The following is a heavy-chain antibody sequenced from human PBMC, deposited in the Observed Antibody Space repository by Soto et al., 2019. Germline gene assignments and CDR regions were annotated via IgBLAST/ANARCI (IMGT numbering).Heavy chain of an antibody. D-gene: IGHD6-13*01. V-gene: IGHV1-69*06. CDR3: ARGREAAAGNYYYYGMDV. J-gene: IGHJ6*02. CDR2: IIPIFGTA. Sequence: QVQLVQSGAEVKKPGSSVKVSCKASGGTFSSYAISWVRQAPGQGLEWMGGIIPIFGTANYAQKFQGRVTITADKSTSTAYMELSSLRSEDTAVYYCARGREAAAGNYYYYGMDVWGQGTTVTVSS. CDR1: GGTFSSYA.